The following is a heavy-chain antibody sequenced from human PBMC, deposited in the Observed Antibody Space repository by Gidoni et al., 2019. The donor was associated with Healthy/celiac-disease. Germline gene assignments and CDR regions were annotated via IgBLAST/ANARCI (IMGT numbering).Heavy chain of an antibody. CDR1: GFTFSHYA. D-gene: IGHD2-21*01. V-gene: IGHV3-23*01. Sequence: VQLFESGGGLLQPRGSLRLSCAASGFTFSHYAMNWGRQAPGKGLEWVSAIIGRGVTTYYADSVKGRFTISRDNSKNTLYLQMNSLRAEDTALYYCAKARANCGADCYPGTIDHWGQGTLVSVSS. CDR3: AKARANCGADCYPGTIDH. CDR2: IIGRGVTT. J-gene: IGHJ4*02.